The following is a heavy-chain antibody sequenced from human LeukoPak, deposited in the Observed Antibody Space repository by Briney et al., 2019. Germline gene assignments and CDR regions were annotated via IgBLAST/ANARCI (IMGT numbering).Heavy chain of an antibody. CDR1: GFTFDDYA. J-gene: IGHJ5*02. D-gene: IGHD3-10*01. Sequence: PGRSLRLSCAASGFTFDDYAMHWVRQAPGKGLEWVSGVSWNSGSIGYADSVKGRFTISRDNAKNSLYLQMNSLRAEDTALYYCAKDCFGDSKAFDPWGQGTLVTVSS. CDR2: VSWNSGSI. V-gene: IGHV3-9*01. CDR3: AKDCFGDSKAFDP.